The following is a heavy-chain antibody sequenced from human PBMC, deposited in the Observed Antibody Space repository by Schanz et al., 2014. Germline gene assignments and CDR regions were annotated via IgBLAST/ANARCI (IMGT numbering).Heavy chain of an antibody. CDR2: ISSVGISK. V-gene: IGHV3-NL1*01. CDR1: GFTFDNYA. Sequence: QVHLVESGGGLVKPGGSLRLSCAASGFTFDNYAMHWVRQAPGKGLEWVSYISSVGISKYYADSVKGRFTTSRDNSKNTMYLQMNSLRAEDTAVYYCVKDLQRELLRDDHYYGMDVWGQGTTVTVSS. CDR3: VKDLQRELLRDDHYYGMDV. J-gene: IGHJ6*02. D-gene: IGHD1-26*01.